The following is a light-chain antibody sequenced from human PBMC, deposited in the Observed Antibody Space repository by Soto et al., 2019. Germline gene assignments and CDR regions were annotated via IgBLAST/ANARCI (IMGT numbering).Light chain of an antibody. Sequence: EIVMTQSPATLSVSPGERASLSCRASQSVNSNLAWYQQKPGQAPRILIYAASTRATGAPGRFSGSGSRTEFTLTISSLQSEDFAVYYCQQYNKWPYTFGQGTKVDIK. V-gene: IGKV3-15*01. CDR1: QSVNSN. CDR2: AAS. CDR3: QQYNKWPYT. J-gene: IGKJ2*01.